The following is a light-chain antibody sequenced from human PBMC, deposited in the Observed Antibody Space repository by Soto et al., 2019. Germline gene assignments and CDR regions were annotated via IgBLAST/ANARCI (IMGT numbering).Light chain of an antibody. CDR3: HQYHGRPIT. J-gene: IGKJ4*01. V-gene: IGKV3-11*01. Sequence: EIVLTQSPATLSLSPGKRATLSCRASPSVTNYLAWYQQKPGQAPRLLIYGAFNRATGIPARFSGSGSGTDFTLTLRSLEPEDFAVYYCHQYHGRPITFGGGTKVDIK. CDR2: GAF. CDR1: PSVTNY.